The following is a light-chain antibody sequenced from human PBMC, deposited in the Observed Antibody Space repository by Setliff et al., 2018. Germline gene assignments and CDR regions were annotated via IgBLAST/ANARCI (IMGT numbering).Light chain of an antibody. CDR1: SNDVGSYDL. CDR3: NAYTAGTTYV. V-gene: IGLV2-14*03. Sequence: LAQPASVSGSPGQSITISCSGTSNDVGSYDLVSWYQQHPGKAPKLIIYGVSDRPSGVSSRFSGSKSGNTASLTISGLQTEDEADYYCNAYTAGTTYVFGTGTKVTVL. J-gene: IGLJ1*01. CDR2: GVS.